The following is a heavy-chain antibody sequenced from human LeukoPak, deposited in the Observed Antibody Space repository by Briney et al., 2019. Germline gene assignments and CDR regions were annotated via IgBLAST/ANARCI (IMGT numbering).Heavy chain of an antibody. J-gene: IGHJ4*02. D-gene: IGHD1-1*01. Sequence: GASVKVSCKASGYTFTGYCMHWVRQAPGQGLEWMGWINPNSGGTNYAQKFQGWVTMTRDTSTSTAYMELRSLRSDDTAVYYCARAGWNDRLDYWGQGTLVTVSS. V-gene: IGHV1-2*04. CDR3: ARAGWNDRLDY. CDR2: INPNSGGT. CDR1: GYTFTGYC.